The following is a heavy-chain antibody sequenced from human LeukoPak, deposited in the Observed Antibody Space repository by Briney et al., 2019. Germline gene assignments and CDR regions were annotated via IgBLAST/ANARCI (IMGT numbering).Heavy chain of an antibody. J-gene: IGHJ4*02. CDR1: GFTFSSYL. CDR3: ARASNRNSINFDY. D-gene: IGHD1-7*01. CDR2: LNSDGSST. Sequence: GGSLRLSCAASGFTFSSYLRHWVRQAPGKGLVWVSRLNSDGSSTSYADSVKGRFTISRDNVETTLHLQMNNLSAEDTAVYYCARASNRNSINFDYWGQGALVTVSS. V-gene: IGHV3-74*01.